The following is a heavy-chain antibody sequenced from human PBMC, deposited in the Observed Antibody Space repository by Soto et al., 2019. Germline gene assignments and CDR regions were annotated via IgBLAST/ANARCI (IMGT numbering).Heavy chain of an antibody. D-gene: IGHD6-6*01. CDR1: GYTFTGYY. J-gene: IGHJ6*02. Sequence: GASVKVSCKASGYTFTGYYMHWVRQAPGQGLEWMGWINPNSGGANYAQKFQGRVTMTRDTSISTAYMELSRLRSDDTAVYYCAREYSSSATNYYYYYGMDVWGQGTTVTVSS. CDR2: INPNSGGA. CDR3: AREYSSSATNYYYYYGMDV. V-gene: IGHV1-2*02.